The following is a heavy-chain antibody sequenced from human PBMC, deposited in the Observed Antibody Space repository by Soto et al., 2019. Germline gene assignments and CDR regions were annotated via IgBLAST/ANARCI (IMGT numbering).Heavy chain of an antibody. CDR1: GFTLSSYA. CDR3: AKYTGAYYFDY. Sequence: EVQLSESGGGLEQPGGSLRLSCAASGFTLSSYAMSWVRQAPGKGLEWVSGISSSGDSTNYADSVKGRFTISRDNSKNTLYLQMNSLRAEDTAIYYCAKYTGAYYFDYWGQGILVTVSS. CDR2: ISSSGDST. D-gene: IGHD1-26*01. V-gene: IGHV3-23*01. J-gene: IGHJ4*02.